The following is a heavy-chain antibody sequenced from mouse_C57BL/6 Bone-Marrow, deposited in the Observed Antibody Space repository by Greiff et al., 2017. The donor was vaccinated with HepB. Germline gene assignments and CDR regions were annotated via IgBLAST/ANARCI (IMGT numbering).Heavy chain of an antibody. V-gene: IGHV14-3*01. CDR3: ARSGDLRAYYSNRDWFAY. CDR2: IDLANGNT. Sequence: EVKLQESVAELVRPGASVKLSCTASGFNIKNTYMHWVKQSPEQGLEWIGRIDLANGNTKYAPKFQGKATITADTSSSTAYLQLSSLTYEDTAIYYGARSGDLRAYYSNRDWFAYWGQGTLVTVSA. CDR1: GFNIKNTY. J-gene: IGHJ3*01. D-gene: IGHD2-5*01.